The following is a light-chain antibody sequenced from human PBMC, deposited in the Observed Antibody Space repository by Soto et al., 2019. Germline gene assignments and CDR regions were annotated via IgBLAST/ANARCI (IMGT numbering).Light chain of an antibody. CDR2: QAS. J-gene: IGKJ1*01. CDR3: QQYHSSPWT. CDR1: QSVASW. Sequence: DIQMTQSPSTLSASVGDRVTITCRASQSVASWLAWYQQKPGKAPKLLIFQASSLESGVPSRFSGSGSGTEFTLTLSGLPPDDFATYYCQQYHSSPWTFGQGTKVDI. V-gene: IGKV1-5*01.